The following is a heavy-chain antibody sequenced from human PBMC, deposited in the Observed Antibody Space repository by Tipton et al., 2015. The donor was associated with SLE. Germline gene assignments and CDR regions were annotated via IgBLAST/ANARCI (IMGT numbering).Heavy chain of an antibody. CDR2: IYTSGST. CDR3: ARVPDTMVRGRHAFDI. V-gene: IGHV4-4*08. J-gene: IGHJ3*02. D-gene: IGHD3-10*01. CDR1: GGSFSSHY. Sequence: TLSLTCAVYGGSFSSHYWSWIRQPPGKGLEWIGYIYTSGSTNYNPSLKSRVTISVDTSKNQFSLKLSSVTAADTAVYYCARVPDTMVRGRHAFDIRGQGTMVTVSS.